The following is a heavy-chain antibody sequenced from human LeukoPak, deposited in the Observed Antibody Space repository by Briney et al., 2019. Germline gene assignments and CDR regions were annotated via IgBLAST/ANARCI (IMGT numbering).Heavy chain of an antibody. CDR3: AREKYYYGSGRQGHFDY. Sequence: TSETLSLTCTVSGGFISSYYWSWIRQPPGKGLEWIGYIYYSGSTNYNPSLKSRVTISVDTSKNQFSLKLSSVTAADTAVYYCAREKYYYGSGRQGHFDYWGQGTLVTVSS. J-gene: IGHJ4*02. CDR2: IYYSGST. V-gene: IGHV4-59*12. D-gene: IGHD3-10*01. CDR1: GGFISSYY.